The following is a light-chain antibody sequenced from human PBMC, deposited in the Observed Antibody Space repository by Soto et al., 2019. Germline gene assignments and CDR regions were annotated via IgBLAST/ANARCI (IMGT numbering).Light chain of an antibody. CDR2: DDS. Sequence: SYELTQPPSVSVAPGQTATMTCGGDNIGRKSVHWYQQKPGQAPVLGVYDDSDRPLGIPERLSGSNSGNMATLTITRVEAGDEADYYCQVWDSGSDPWVFGGGTKLTVL. J-gene: IGLJ3*02. V-gene: IGLV3-21*02. CDR3: QVWDSGSDPWV. CDR1: NIGRKS.